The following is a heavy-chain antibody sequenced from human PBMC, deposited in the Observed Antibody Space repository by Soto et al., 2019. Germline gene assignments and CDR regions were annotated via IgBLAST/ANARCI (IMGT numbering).Heavy chain of an antibody. CDR1: GYTFTGYY. J-gene: IGHJ6*03. Sequence: ASVKVSCKASGYTFTGYYMHWVRQAPGQGPEWMGWINPNSGGTNYAQKFQGWVTMTRDTSISTAYMELSRLRSDDTAVYYCARVRRAGNYIDVWGKGTTVTVSS. CDR2: INPNSGGT. CDR3: ARVRRAGNYIDV. V-gene: IGHV1-2*04.